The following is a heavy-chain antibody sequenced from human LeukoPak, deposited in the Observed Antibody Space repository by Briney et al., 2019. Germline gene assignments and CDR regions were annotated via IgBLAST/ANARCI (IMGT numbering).Heavy chain of an antibody. V-gene: IGHV3-7*03. CDR3: AKDVGAWYYFDY. Sequence: GGSLRLSCAASGFSFSNHWMIWVRQAPGKGLEWVATINPDGTEKRYVDSVKGRFTISRDNAKNSLYLQMNSLRAEDTALYYCAKDVGAWYYFDYWGQGTLVTVSS. J-gene: IGHJ4*02. D-gene: IGHD1-26*01. CDR2: INPDGTEK. CDR1: GFSFSNHW.